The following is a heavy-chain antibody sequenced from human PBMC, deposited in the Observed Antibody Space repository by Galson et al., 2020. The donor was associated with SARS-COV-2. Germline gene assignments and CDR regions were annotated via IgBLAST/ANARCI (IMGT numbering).Heavy chain of an antibody. V-gene: IGHV3-30*04. CDR1: GFTFSSYA. D-gene: IGHD5-12*01. CDR2: ISYDGSNK. J-gene: IGHJ4*02. Sequence: GSLKISCAASGFTFSSYAMHWVRQAPGKGLEWVAVISYDGSNKYYADSVKGRFTISRDNSKNTLYLQMNSLRAEDTAVYYCARSFSGYAYFDYWGQGTLVTVSS. CDR3: ARSFSGYAYFDY.